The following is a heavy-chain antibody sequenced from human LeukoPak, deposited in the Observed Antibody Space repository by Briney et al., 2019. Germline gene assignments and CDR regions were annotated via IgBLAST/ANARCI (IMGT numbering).Heavy chain of an antibody. V-gene: IGHV4-4*07. CDR1: GGSIGTYN. CDR2: IHASGST. CDR3: AREGYRSTWYFDY. Sequence: SGTLSLTCTVSGGSIGTYNWNWIRQPAGEGLQWIGRIHASGSTNYSPSLKSRVTMSIDPSKNQFSLMLRSVTAADTAVYYCAREGYRSTWYFDYWGQGTLVTVSS. J-gene: IGHJ4*02. D-gene: IGHD6-13*01.